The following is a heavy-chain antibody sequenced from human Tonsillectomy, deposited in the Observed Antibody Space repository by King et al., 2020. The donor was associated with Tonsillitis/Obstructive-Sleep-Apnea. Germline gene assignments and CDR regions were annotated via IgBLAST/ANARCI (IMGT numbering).Heavy chain of an antibody. J-gene: IGHJ4*02. CDR1: GFTFSSYG. V-gene: IGHV3-30*18. CDR3: AKDLRNSWTFDY. Sequence: VQLVEFGGGVVQPGRSLRLSCAASGFTFSSYGMHWVRQAPGKGLEWVAIISYVEKNKFYADSVKGRFTISRDNSKSTLYLQMNSLRTDDTAVYYCAKDLRNSWTFDYWGQGTLVTVSS. CDR2: ISYVEKNK. D-gene: IGHD6-13*01.